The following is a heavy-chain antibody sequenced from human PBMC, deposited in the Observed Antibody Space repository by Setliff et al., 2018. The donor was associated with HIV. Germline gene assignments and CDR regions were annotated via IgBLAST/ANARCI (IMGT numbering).Heavy chain of an antibody. Sequence: SETLSLACAVSGYSISSGCYWGWIRQPPGKGLEWIGSMYHTGSTYYSPSLKSRVSISVDTSKKQFSLKLSSVSAADTAVYYCARAADYHDSSGYWAPPRYFDYWGQGTLVTVSS. V-gene: IGHV4-38-2*01. D-gene: IGHD3-22*01. CDR1: GYSISSGCY. J-gene: IGHJ4*02. CDR2: MYHTGST. CDR3: ARAADYHDSSGYWAPPRYFDY.